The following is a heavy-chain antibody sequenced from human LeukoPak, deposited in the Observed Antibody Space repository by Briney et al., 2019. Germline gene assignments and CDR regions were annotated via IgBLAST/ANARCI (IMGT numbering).Heavy chain of an antibody. CDR2: IYYSGST. Sequence: PSETLSLTCTVSGGSVSSGSYYWSWIRQPPGKGLEWIGYIYYSGSTNYNPSLKSRVTISVDTSKNQFSLKLSSVTAADTAVYYCARLGDSSSSGIDYWGQGTLVTVSS. CDR1: GGSVSSGSYY. V-gene: IGHV4-61*01. CDR3: ARLGDSSSSGIDY. J-gene: IGHJ4*02. D-gene: IGHD6-6*01.